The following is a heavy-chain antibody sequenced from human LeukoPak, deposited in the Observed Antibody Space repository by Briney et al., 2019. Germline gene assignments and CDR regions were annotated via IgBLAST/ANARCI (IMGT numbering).Heavy chain of an antibody. CDR2: IYHSGST. Sequence: SETLSLTCAVSGYSISSGYYWGWIRQPPGKGLEWIGSIYHSGSTYYNPSLKSRVTISVDTSKNQFSLKLSSVTAADTAVYYCASPRGYYDSSGYLSNWFDPWGQGTLVIVSS. V-gene: IGHV4-38-2*01. D-gene: IGHD3-22*01. CDR1: GYSISSGYY. CDR3: ASPRGYYDSSGYLSNWFDP. J-gene: IGHJ5*02.